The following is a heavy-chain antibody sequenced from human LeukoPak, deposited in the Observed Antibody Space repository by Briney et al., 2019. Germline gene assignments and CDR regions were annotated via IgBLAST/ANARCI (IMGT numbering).Heavy chain of an antibody. CDR2: IYNSGIT. J-gene: IGHJ4*02. V-gene: IGHV4-39*07. Sequence: NSSETLSLTCTVSGGSISSRSHYWGWIRQPPGKGLEWIGNIYNSGITYYNPSLKSRVTISVDTSKNQFSLKLYSVTAADTAVYYCSRWGHTHDYWGQGTLVTVSS. CDR3: SRWGHTHDY. D-gene: IGHD3-16*01. CDR1: GGSISSRSHY.